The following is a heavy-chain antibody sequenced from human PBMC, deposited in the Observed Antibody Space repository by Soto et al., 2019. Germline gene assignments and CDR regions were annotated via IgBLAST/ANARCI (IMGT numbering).Heavy chain of an antibody. CDR1: GYTFTSNG. CDR2: ISAYNGNT. J-gene: IGHJ6*02. D-gene: IGHD2-21*02. CDR3: ARDLAYCGGDCSNYYCAMDG. Sequence: GASVKVSCKASGYTFTSNGISWVRQAPGQGLEWMGRISAYNGNTNYAQKLQGRVTMTTDTSTSTAYMELRSLRSDDTAVYYCARDLAYCGGDCSNYYCAMDGWG. V-gene: IGHV1-18*01.